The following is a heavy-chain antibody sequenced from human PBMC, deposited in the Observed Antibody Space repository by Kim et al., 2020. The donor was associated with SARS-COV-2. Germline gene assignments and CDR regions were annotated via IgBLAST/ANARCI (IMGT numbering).Heavy chain of an antibody. CDR1: GFTFSTYW. CDR2: ITTDGSST. V-gene: IGHV3-74*01. J-gene: IGHJ6*02. D-gene: IGHD3-16*01. CDR3: ARGVISYGMAV. Sequence: GGSLRLSCAASGFTFSTYWMYWVRQAPGKGLVCVSRITTDGSSTTYADSVKGRFTISRDNAKNTLYLQMNSLRGEDTAVYYCARGVISYGMAVWGQGTTV.